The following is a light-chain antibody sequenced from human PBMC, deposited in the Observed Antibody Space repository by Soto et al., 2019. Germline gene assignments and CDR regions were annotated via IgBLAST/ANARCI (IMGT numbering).Light chain of an antibody. CDR3: QQHISWPLT. CDR1: QSVSSN. V-gene: IGKV3-15*01. J-gene: IGKJ4*01. CDR2: GAS. Sequence: EIVMAQSPATLSVSPGERATLSCRASQSVSSNLAWYLQKPGQAPRLLISGASTRAAGIPARFSGSGSGTDFTLTISNLEPEDFAVYYCQQHISWPLTFGGGTKVDIK.